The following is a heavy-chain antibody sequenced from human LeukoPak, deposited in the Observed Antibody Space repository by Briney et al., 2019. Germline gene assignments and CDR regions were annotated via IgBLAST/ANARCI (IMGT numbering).Heavy chain of an antibody. J-gene: IGHJ6*03. CDR1: VFTFDDYG. CDR2: INWNGGST. CDR3: ARGLRITIFGVVDDYYYYMDV. D-gene: IGHD3-3*01. Sequence: PGGSLRLSCAASVFTFDDYGISWVRQAPGKGLEWVSGINWNGGSTGYADSVKGRFTISRDNAMNSLYLQINSLRAEDTALYYCARGLRITIFGVVDDYYYYMDVWGKGTTVTVSS. V-gene: IGHV3-20*04.